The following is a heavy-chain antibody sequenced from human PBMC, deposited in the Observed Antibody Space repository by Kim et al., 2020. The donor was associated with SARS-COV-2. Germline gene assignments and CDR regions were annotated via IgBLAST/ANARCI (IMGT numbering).Heavy chain of an antibody. CDR3: VKDNKGAGTSDGLGI. D-gene: IGHD3-10*01. CDR2: ISNKGDNT. J-gene: IGHJ3*02. CDR1: GFIFTNYF. V-gene: IGHV3-64D*06. Sequence: GGSLRLSCSASGFIFTNYFMRWVRRAPGKGLESVSSISNKGDNTYPPYSMKGKFTISRENSNNTGYLQMKSLRVDDTAVYYCVKDNKGAGTSDGLGIWGQGTRVTVSS.